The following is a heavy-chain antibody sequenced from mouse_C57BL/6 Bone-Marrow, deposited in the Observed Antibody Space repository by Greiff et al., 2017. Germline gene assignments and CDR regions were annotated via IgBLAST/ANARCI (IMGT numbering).Heavy chain of an antibody. D-gene: IGHD1-1*01. V-gene: IGHV1-69*01. J-gene: IGHJ2*01. CDR3: ARSATVALDY. Sequence: QVQLQQPGAELVMPGASVKLSCKASGYTFTSYWMHWVKQRPGQGLEWIGEIDPSDSYTNYNQKFKGKSTLTVDKYSSTAYMQLSSLTSEDSAVYYCARSATVALDYWGQGTTLTVSS. CDR1: GYTFTSYW. CDR2: IDPSDSYT.